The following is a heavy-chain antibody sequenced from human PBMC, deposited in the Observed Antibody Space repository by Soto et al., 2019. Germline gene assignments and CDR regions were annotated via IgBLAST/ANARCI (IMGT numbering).Heavy chain of an antibody. Sequence: GGSLRLSCAASGFTFSSYGMHWVRQAPGKGLEWVAVISYDGSNKYYADSVKGRFTISRDNSKNTLYLQMNSLRAEDTAVYYCAKDGIVGAPSLFSYYYGMDVWGQGTTVTVSS. J-gene: IGHJ6*02. CDR1: GFTFSSYG. D-gene: IGHD1-26*01. CDR2: ISYDGSNK. CDR3: AKDGIVGAPSLFSYYYGMDV. V-gene: IGHV3-30*18.